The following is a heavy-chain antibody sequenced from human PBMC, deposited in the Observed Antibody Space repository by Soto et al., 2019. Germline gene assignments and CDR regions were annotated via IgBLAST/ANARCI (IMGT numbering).Heavy chain of an antibody. CDR2: INHSGST. D-gene: IGHD6-13*01. V-gene: IGHV4-34*01. CDR3: ARGWAEAVAAAGTGTPYYYYYGMDV. J-gene: IGHJ6*02. Sequence: SETLSLTCGVYGGSFSCYCWSGIRQPPGKGLEWIGEINHSGSTNYNPSLKSRVTISVDTSKNQFSLKLSSVTAADTAVYYCARGWAEAVAAAGTGTPYYYYYGMDVWGQGTTVTVSS. CDR1: GGSFSCYC.